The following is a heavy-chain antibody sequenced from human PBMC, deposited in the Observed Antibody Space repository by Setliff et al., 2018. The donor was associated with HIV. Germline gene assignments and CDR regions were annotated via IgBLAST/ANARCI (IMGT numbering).Heavy chain of an antibody. CDR3: TRHPLRPGIAGYFYFVDV. V-gene: IGHV5-51*01. CDR2: IFPGDSET. CDR1: GHSFPNDW. Sequence: ESLKISCKDYGHSFPNDWIGWVLQMPGKGLEWVAIIFPGDSETRYSPSFEGRVTISADRSINTVYLQWSSLRASDTAVYYCTRHPLRPGIAGYFYFVDVRGTGTTVTVSS. J-gene: IGHJ6*03. D-gene: IGHD3-9*01.